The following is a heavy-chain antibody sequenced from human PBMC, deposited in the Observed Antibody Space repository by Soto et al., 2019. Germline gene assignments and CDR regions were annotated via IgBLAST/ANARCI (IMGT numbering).Heavy chain of an antibody. J-gene: IGHJ2*01. Sequence: QVQLVQSGAEVKKPGSSVKVSCKASGGTFSSYAISWVRQAPGQGLEWMGGIIPIFGTANYAQKFQGRVTITADESTSTAYMELSSLRSEDTAVYYCARTPIAAAGAPRSYFDLWGRGTLVTVSS. D-gene: IGHD6-13*01. V-gene: IGHV1-69*12. CDR1: GGTFSSYA. CDR2: IIPIFGTA. CDR3: ARTPIAAAGAPRSYFDL.